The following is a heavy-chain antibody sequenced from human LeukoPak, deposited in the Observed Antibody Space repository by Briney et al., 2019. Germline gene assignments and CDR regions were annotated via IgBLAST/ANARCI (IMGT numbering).Heavy chain of an antibody. CDR2: ISYDGSNK. Sequence: GGSLRLSCAASGFTFSSYAMHWVRQAPGKGLEWVAVISYDGSNKYYADSVKGRFTISRDNAKNSLCLQMNSLRAEDTAVYYCARDPPLYDDYNYFDYWAREPWSPSPQ. J-gene: IGHJ4*02. V-gene: IGHV3-30-3*01. D-gene: IGHD4-17*01. CDR1: GFTFSSYA. CDR3: ARDPPLYDDYNYFDY.